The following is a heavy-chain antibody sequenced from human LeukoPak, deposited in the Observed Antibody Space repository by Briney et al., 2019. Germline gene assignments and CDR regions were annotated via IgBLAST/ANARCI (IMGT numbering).Heavy chain of an antibody. CDR2: IKQDGSEK. Sequence: GGSLRLSCAASGFSFGSNWMNWVRQAPGKGLEWVANIKQDGSEKYYVDSVKGRFTISRDNAKKSLYLQMNSLRAEDTAMYYCARGWLGDWGQGTLVTVSS. D-gene: IGHD6-19*01. CDR3: ARGWLGD. CDR1: GFSFGSNW. V-gene: IGHV3-7*01. J-gene: IGHJ4*02.